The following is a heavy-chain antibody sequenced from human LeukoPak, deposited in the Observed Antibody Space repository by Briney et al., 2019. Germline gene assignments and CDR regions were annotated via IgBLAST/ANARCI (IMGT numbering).Heavy chain of an antibody. Sequence: PGGSLRLSCAASGLTFSHYWMSWVRQAPGKGLEWVANIEQDGSEKYYVDSVKDRFTISRDNAKNSLYLQMNGLRAEDTAVYYCAADSSGYYWAFWGQGTLVTVSS. J-gene: IGHJ1*01. CDR3: AADSSGYYWAF. CDR2: IEQDGSEK. CDR1: GLTFSHYW. D-gene: IGHD3-22*01. V-gene: IGHV3-7*01.